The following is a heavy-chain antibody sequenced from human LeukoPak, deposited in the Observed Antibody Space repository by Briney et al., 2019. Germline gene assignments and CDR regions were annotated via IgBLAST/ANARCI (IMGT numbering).Heavy chain of an antibody. J-gene: IGHJ4*02. D-gene: IGHD2-21*02. Sequence: GESLQISCEGSGFNFSNYWIGWVRPMPGKGLEWMGIIYPGDYETRYSPSFQGLVTISVDKSISTAYLQWSSLKASDTAMYYCAIPPGYCGNDCSFDHWGQGTLVTVSS. CDR3: AIPPGYCGNDCSFDH. V-gene: IGHV5-51*01. CDR2: IYPGDYET. CDR1: GFNFSNYW.